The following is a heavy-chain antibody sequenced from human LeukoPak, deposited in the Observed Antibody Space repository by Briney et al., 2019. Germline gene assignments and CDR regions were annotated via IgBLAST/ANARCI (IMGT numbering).Heavy chain of an antibody. Sequence: SETLSLTCTVSGGSISSYYWSWIRQPPGKGLEWIGYIYYSGSTNYNPSLKSRVTISVDTSKNQFSLKLSSVTAADTVVYYCARRPIVGSRSFDYWGQGTLVTVSS. J-gene: IGHJ4*02. V-gene: IGHV4-59*08. CDR1: GGSISSYY. D-gene: IGHD1-26*01. CDR2: IYYSGST. CDR3: ARRPIVGSRSFDY.